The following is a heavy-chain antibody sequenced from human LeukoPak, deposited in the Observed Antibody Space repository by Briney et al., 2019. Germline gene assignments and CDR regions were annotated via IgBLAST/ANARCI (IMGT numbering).Heavy chain of an antibody. J-gene: IGHJ5*02. V-gene: IGHV3-30*02. Sequence: PGGSLRLSCAASGFTFSNYGMHWVRQAPGKGLEWMTFIQYDERNKKYADSVKGRFTISRDNSKNTLYLQMNSLRTEDTAVYYCARRGSVQAIDPWGQGTLVTVSS. D-gene: IGHD1-26*01. CDR3: ARRGSVQAIDP. CDR1: GFTFSNYG. CDR2: IQYDERNK.